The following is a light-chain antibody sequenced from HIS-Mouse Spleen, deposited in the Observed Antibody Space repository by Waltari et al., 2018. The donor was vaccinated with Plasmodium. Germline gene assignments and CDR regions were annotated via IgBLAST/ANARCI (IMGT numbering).Light chain of an antibody. CDR1: ALPKQY. CDR3: YSTDSSGNHRV. V-gene: IGLV3-10*01. CDR2: EDS. Sequence: SYELTQPPSVSVSPGQTAGITCSGDALPKQYAYWYQQKSGQAPVLALYEDSKRPSGIPERFSGSSSGTMATLTISGAQVEDEADYYCYSTDSSGNHRVFGGGTKLTVL. J-gene: IGLJ3*02.